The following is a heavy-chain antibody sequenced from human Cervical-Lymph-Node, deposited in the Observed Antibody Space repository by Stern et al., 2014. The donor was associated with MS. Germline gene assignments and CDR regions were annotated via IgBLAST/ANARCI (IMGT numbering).Heavy chain of an antibody. D-gene: IGHD1-26*01. CDR2: IYPFDSDT. V-gene: IGHV5-51*01. CDR1: GYSFTSYW. J-gene: IGHJ6*02. Sequence: EVQLVESGADVKKPGESLKISCKGSGYSFTSYWIGWGRQMHGKGLERMGIIYPFDSDTRYSPPFPRQGTIFADKSLSTAYLQWSSLRASDTAMYYCARHRGSKSSYSYYGMDVWGQGTTVTVSS. CDR3: ARHRGSKSSYSYYGMDV.